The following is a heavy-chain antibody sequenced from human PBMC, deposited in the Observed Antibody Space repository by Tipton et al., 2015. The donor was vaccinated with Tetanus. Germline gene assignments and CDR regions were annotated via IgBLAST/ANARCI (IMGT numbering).Heavy chain of an antibody. CDR2: INPSGGA. CDR3: ARPVKQWLVPVDS. CDR1: GGSFSGHY. V-gene: IGHV4-34*01. J-gene: IGHJ4*02. Sequence: LRLSCAVSGGSFSGHYWSWIRQPPGEGLEWIGEINPSGGASCNPSLKSRVTISVDTSKNQFSLKLTSVTAADTAVYYCARPVKQWLVPVDSWGQGTLVTVSS. D-gene: IGHD6-19*01.